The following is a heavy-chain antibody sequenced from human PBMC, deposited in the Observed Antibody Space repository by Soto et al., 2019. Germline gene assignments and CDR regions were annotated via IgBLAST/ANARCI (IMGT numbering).Heavy chain of an antibody. Sequence: GESLKISCKGSGYSLTSYWIGWVRQMPGKGLEWMGIIYPGDSDTRYSPSFQGQVTISADKSISTAYLQWSSLKASDTAMYYCARHVRGSSSWPYNWFDPWGQGTLVTVSS. CDR2: IYPGDSDT. CDR3: ARHVRGSSSWPYNWFDP. V-gene: IGHV5-51*01. J-gene: IGHJ5*02. D-gene: IGHD6-13*01. CDR1: GYSLTSYW.